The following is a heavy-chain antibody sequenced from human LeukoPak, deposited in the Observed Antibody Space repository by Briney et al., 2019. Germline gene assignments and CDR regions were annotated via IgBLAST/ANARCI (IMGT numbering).Heavy chain of an antibody. J-gene: IGHJ6*03. CDR2: IYYSGST. CDR1: GGSTSSGNYY. D-gene: IGHD5-18*01. V-gene: IGHV4-61*01. Sequence: SETLSLTCTVSGGSTSSGNYYWSWIRQPPGKGLEWIGYIYYSGSTNYNPSLKSRISISVDTSKNQFSLKLSSVTAADTAVYYCARTTEGGYTYNYFYYYYMDVWGKGTTVTISS. CDR3: ARTTEGGYTYNYFYYYYMDV.